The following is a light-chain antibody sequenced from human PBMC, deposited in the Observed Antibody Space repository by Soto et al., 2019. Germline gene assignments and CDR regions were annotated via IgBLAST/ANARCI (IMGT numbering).Light chain of an antibody. CDR1: QSVRSN. CDR2: GAS. J-gene: IGKJ2*01. CDR3: QQYNTWPPRYT. Sequence: EIGMTQSPATLSVSPGERATLSCRASQSVRSNLAWFQQKPGQAPRLLIYGASTRATGIPARFSGSGSGTEFTLTISSLQSEDFAVYYCQQYNTWPPRYTFGQGTKLEIK. V-gene: IGKV3-15*01.